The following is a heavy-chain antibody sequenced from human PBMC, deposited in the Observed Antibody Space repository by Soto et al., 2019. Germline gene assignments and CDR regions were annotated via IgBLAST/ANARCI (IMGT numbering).Heavy chain of an antibody. CDR2: INPKSNDT. D-gene: IGHD4-4*01. CDR3: ARKHSLDYIRWGLDP. V-gene: IGHV1-2*02. J-gene: IGHJ5*02. Sequence: ASVKVSCKASGYPFSDNQIHWLRRAPGQGLEWMGRINPKSNDTNYAQKFQGRVTMTRDTSIDTAYLELTGLTSDDTATYYCARKHSLDYIRWGLDPWGQGALVTVSS. CDR1: GYPFSDNQ.